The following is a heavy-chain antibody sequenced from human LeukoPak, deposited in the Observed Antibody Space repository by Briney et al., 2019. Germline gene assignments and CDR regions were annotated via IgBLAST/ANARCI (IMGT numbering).Heavy chain of an antibody. CDR2: INSDGSST. CDR3: ARSARYCSGGSCYGGYCYHMDV. V-gene: IGHV3-74*01. Sequence: AGGSLRLSCAASGFTFSSYWMHWVRQAPGKGLVWVSRINSDGSSTSYADSVKGRFTISRDNAKNTLYLQMNSLRAEDTAVYYCARSARYCSGGSCYGGYCYHMDVWGKGTTVTVSS. D-gene: IGHD2-15*01. J-gene: IGHJ6*03. CDR1: GFTFSSYW.